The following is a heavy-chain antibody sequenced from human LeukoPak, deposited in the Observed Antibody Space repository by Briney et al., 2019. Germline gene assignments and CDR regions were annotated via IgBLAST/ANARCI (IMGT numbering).Heavy chain of an antibody. CDR2: LNSDGSST. V-gene: IGHV3-74*01. Sequence: PGGSLRLSCAASGFTFSSYWMHWVRQAPGKGLVWVSRLNSDGSSTSYADSVKGRFTISRDNAKNTLYLQMNSLRAEDTAVYYCAREITMVRGVIPKNYGMDVWGKGTTVTVSS. CDR3: AREITMVRGVIPKNYGMDV. CDR1: GFTFSSYW. D-gene: IGHD3-10*01. J-gene: IGHJ6*04.